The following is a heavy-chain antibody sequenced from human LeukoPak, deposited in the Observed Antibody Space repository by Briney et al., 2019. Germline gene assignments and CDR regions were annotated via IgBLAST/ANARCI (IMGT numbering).Heavy chain of an antibody. D-gene: IGHD1-26*01. Sequence: GGSLRLSCAASGFTFSSFWMHWVRQAPGKGLVWVSHVHKDGISTTYTNSVKGRFTISRDNAKNTVDLQMNSLRAEDTGVYYCARGGSGCFDIWGQGTMVTVSS. J-gene: IGHJ3*02. V-gene: IGHV3-74*03. CDR2: VHKDGIST. CDR3: ARGGSGCFDI. CDR1: GFTFSSFW.